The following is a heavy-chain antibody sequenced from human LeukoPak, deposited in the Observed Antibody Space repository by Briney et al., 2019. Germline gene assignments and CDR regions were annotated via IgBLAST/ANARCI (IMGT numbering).Heavy chain of an antibody. CDR2: INAGNGNT. J-gene: IGHJ4*02. CDR3: ARVQKGSSLTFDY. D-gene: IGHD3-10*01. Sequence: ASVKVSCKASGGTFSSYAISWVRQAPGQRLEWMGWINAGNGNTKYSQKFQGRVTITRDTSASTAYMELSSLRSEDTAVYYCARVQKGSSLTFDYWGQGTLVTVSS. V-gene: IGHV1-3*01. CDR1: GGTFSSYA.